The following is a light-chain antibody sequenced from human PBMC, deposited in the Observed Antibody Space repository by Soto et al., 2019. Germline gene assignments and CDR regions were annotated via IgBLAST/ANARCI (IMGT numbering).Light chain of an antibody. CDR2: GAF. J-gene: IGKJ1*01. Sequence: EIVMTQSPVTLSVSPGERPTLSCRASQSVSSNLAWYQQKPGQAPSLLIYGAFTRATGIPARFSGTGSGTEFTLTISSLQSEDFALYYCQQYNDWPLTFGQGTKGDIK. V-gene: IGKV3-15*01. CDR3: QQYNDWPLT. CDR1: QSVSSN.